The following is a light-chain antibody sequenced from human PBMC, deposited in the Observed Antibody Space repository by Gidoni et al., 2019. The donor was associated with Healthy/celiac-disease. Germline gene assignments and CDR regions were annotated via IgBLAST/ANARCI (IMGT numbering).Light chain of an antibody. CDR3: QQSYSTPT. Sequence: DIQMTQSPSSLSASVGDRVTITCRASQSISSYLNWYQQKPGKAPKLLIYAASSLQSGVPSRFSGSGYGTDFTFTISSLQPEDFATYYCQQSYSTPTFGGGTKVEIK. V-gene: IGKV1-39*01. CDR1: QSISSY. J-gene: IGKJ4*01. CDR2: AAS.